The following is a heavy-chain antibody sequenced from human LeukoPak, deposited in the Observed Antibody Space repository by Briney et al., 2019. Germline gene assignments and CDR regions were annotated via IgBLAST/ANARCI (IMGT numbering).Heavy chain of an antibody. V-gene: IGHV3-23*01. J-gene: IGHJ3*02. CDR3: ARDSIVVVVAASAFDI. Sequence: GGSLRLSCAASGFTFSSDAMTWVRQAPGKGLEWVSAISRSGGDTEYADSVKGRFTISRDNAKNSLYLQMNSLRAEDTAVYYCARDSIVVVVAASAFDIWGQGTMVTVSS. CDR1: GFTFSSDA. CDR2: ISRSGGDT. D-gene: IGHD2-15*01.